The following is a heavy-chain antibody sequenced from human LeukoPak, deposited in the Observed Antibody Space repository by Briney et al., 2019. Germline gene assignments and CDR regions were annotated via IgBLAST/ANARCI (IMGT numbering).Heavy chain of an antibody. V-gene: IGHV3-66*01. J-gene: IGHJ4*02. CDR3: AKGIYDGSGHNIDY. CDR2: IYSGDAT. Sequence: GGSLRLSCAASGFTVSNNYMNWVRQAPGKGLEWVSIIYSGDATSYADSVKGRFTISRDNSKSTLYLQMNSLRVEDTAVYYCAKGIYDGSGHNIDYWGQGTLVTVSS. D-gene: IGHD3-22*01. CDR1: GFTVSNNY.